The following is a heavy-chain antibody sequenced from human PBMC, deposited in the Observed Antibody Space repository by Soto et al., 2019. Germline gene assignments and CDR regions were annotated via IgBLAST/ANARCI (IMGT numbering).Heavy chain of an antibody. D-gene: IGHD2-2*01. CDR1: GGSISTGGYY. CDR2: IYYSGST. Sequence: SETLSLTCTVSGGSISTGGYYWYWIRQHPGMGLDCIGYIYYSGSTYYNPSLKSRVTIAVDTSKNQFSLKLSSVTAADTAVYYCARDKSAAHYNWFDPWGQGTLVTVSS. J-gene: IGHJ5*02. CDR3: ARDKSAAHYNWFDP. V-gene: IGHV4-31*03.